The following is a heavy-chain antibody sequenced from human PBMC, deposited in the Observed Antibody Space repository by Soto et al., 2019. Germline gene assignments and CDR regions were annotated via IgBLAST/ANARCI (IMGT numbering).Heavy chain of an antibody. D-gene: IGHD3-22*01. CDR2: INPSGGST. J-gene: IGHJ5*02. CDR3: ARGPHDRSGYYYRGHWFDP. Sequence: QVQLVQSGAEVKKPGASVKVSCKASGYTFTSYYMHWVRQAPGQGLEWMGIINPSGGSTSYAQKFQGRYTMTRDTSTSTVYMELSSLRSEDTAVYYWARGPHDRSGYYYRGHWFDPWGQGTLVTVSS. V-gene: IGHV1-46*01. CDR1: GYTFTSYY.